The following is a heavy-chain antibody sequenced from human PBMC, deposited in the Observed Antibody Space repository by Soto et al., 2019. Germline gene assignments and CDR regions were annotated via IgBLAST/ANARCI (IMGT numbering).Heavy chain of an antibody. Sequence: PSETLSLTCTVSGGSISSYYWSWIRQPPGKGLEWIGYIYYSGSTNYNPSIKSRDTISVDTSKNQFSLKLSSVTAADTAVYYSGSPVCSSTSCARGANWFDPWGQGTLVTVSS. D-gene: IGHD2-2*01. J-gene: IGHJ5*02. V-gene: IGHV4-59*08. CDR1: GGSISSYY. CDR3: GSPVCSSTSCARGANWFDP. CDR2: IYYSGST.